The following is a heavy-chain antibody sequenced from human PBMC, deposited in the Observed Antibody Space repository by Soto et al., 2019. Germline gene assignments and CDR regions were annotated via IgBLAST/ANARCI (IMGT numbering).Heavy chain of an antibody. Sequence: PGGSLRLSCSVSGSIFSHHYVSWIRQSPGKGLEWISYISGDSSYTNYADSVKGRFTTSRDSARNSLHLQMDSLRGEDTAVYFCARVQDFGLVLMQGFFDYWGQGTLVTVSS. CDR3: ARVQDFGLVLMQGFFDY. D-gene: IGHD3-3*01. V-gene: IGHV3-11*06. CDR2: ISGDSSYT. J-gene: IGHJ4*02. CDR1: GSIFSHHY.